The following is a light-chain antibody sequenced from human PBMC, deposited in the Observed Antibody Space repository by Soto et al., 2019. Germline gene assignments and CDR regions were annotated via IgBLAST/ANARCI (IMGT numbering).Light chain of an antibody. Sequence: DIQLTQSPSFMSASVGDRVTITCRASQGISSYFAWYQQKPGKAPKLLLYAASTLQSGVPSRFSRSGYGTEFTLTISSLQPEYFPTYYCQQLNSYPITFGRGTRLEIK. J-gene: IGKJ5*01. V-gene: IGKV1-9*01. CDR3: QQLNSYPIT. CDR1: QGISSY. CDR2: AAS.